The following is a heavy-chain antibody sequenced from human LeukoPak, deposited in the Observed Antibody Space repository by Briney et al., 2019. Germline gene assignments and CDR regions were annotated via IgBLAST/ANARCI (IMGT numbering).Heavy chain of an antibody. CDR1: GYTFTGYY. D-gene: IGHD1-26*01. V-gene: IGHV1-18*04. CDR2: ISAYNGNT. CDR3: ARDWGDSGDAFDI. J-gene: IGHJ3*02. Sequence: GASVKVSCKASGYTFTGYYMHWVRQAPGQGLEWMGWISAYNGNTNYAQKLQGRVTMTTDTSTSTAYMELRSLRSDDTAVYYCARDWGDSGDAFDIWGQGTMVTVSS.